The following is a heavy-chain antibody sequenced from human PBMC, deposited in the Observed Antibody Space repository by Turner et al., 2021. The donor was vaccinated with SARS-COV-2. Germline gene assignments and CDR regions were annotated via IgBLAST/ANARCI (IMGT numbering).Heavy chain of an antibody. CDR3: AREDIVLMMYSSDGMDV. CDR1: GYTFTDYY. D-gene: IGHD2-8*01. V-gene: IGHV1-2*02. J-gene: IGHJ6*02. Sequence: QVQLVQSGAEVKKPGASVQVYCKASGYTFTDYYMHWVRQAPGQGLEWMGWINPHSGGTNYAQKFQGRVTMTRDTSITTAYMELSSLRSDDTAVYYCAREDIVLMMYSSDGMDVWGQGTTVTVSS. CDR2: INPHSGGT.